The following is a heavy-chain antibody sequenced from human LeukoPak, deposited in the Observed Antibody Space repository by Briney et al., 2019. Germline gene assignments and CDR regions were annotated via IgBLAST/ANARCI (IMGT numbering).Heavy chain of an antibody. D-gene: IGHD3-3*01. Sequence: ASVKVSCKASGYTFTSYGSSWVRQAPGQGVEGMGWISAYNGNTNYAQKLQGRVTMTTDTSTSTAYMELRSLRSDDTAVYYCAAQGDFWSGSAFDYWGQGTLVTVSS. J-gene: IGHJ4*02. CDR1: GYTFTSYG. V-gene: IGHV1-18*01. CDR2: ISAYNGNT. CDR3: AAQGDFWSGSAFDY.